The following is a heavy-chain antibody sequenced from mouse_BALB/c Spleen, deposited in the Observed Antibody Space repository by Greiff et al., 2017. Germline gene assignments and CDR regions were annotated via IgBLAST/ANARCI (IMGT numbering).Heavy chain of an antibody. CDR3: TRSGYAMDY. J-gene: IGHJ4*01. CDR2: IDPETGGT. CDR1: GYTFTDYE. V-gene: IGHV1-15*01. Sequence: LQQSGAELVRPGASVTLSCKASGYTFTDYEMHWVKQTPVHGLEWIGAIDPETGGTAYNQKFKGKATLTADKSSSTAYMELRSLTSEDSAVYYCTRSGYAMDYWGQGTSVTVSS. D-gene: IGHD3-1*01.